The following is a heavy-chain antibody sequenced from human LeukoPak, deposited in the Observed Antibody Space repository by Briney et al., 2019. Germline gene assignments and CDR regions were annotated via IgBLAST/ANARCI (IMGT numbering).Heavy chain of an antibody. D-gene: IGHD6-13*01. Sequence: GASVKVSCTASGYTFTNYFMHWVRQAPGQGLEWMGIINPITGTTTYAQKFQGRVTMTRDTSTGTVYMELSSLRSEDTAVYYCAREERLIAATGRGAFDYWGQGTLVTVSS. CDR1: GYTFTNYF. CDR2: INPITGTT. V-gene: IGHV1-46*01. J-gene: IGHJ4*02. CDR3: AREERLIAATGRGAFDY.